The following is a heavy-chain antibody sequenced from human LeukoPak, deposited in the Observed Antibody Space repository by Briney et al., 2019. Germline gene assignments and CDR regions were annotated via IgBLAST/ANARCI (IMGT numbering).Heavy chain of an antibody. J-gene: IGHJ3*02. CDR3: ARDQGFLGAFDI. CDR1: GGSISSSNW. CDR2: IYTSGST. D-gene: IGHD3-3*01. V-gene: IGHV4-4*02. Sequence: SGTLSLTCAVSGGSISSSNWWSWVRQPPGKGLEWIGRIYTSGSTNYNPSLKSRVTMSVDMSKNQFSLKLSSVTAADTAVYYCARDQGFLGAFDIWGQGTMVTVSS.